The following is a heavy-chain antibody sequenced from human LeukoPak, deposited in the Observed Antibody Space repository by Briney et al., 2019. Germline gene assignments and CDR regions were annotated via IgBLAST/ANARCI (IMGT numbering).Heavy chain of an antibody. D-gene: IGHD5-24*01. V-gene: IGHV4-4*09. Sequence: SETLSLTCTVSGGSISSYYWSWIRQPPGKGLEWIGYIYTSGSTNYNPSLKSRVTISVDTSKNQFSLKLSSVTAADTAVYYCAREMATRDYYYYYYMDVWGKGTTVTVSS. J-gene: IGHJ6*03. CDR1: GGSISSYY. CDR2: IYTSGST. CDR3: AREMATRDYYYYYYMDV.